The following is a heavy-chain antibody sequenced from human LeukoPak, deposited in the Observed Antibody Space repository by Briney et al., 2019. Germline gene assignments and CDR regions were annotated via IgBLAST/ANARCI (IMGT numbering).Heavy chain of an antibody. Sequence: GGSLRLSCAASGFTVSSNYMSWVRQAPGKGLEWVSIIYSGGSTYYADSVKGRFTISRDNSKNTLYLQMNSLRAEDTAVYYCARYPGYSYGYSAYYFDYWGQGTLVTVSS. V-gene: IGHV3-53*01. CDR2: IYSGGST. D-gene: IGHD5-18*01. CDR3: ARYPGYSYGYSAYYFDY. CDR1: GFTVSSNY. J-gene: IGHJ4*02.